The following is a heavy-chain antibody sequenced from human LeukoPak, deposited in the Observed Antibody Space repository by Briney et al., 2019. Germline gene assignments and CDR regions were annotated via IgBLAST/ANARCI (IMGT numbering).Heavy chain of an antibody. J-gene: IGHJ6*04. V-gene: IGHV3-48*03. Sequence: GGSLRLSCAASGFTFSSYEMNWVRQAPGKGLELVSYISSSGSTIYYADSVKGRFTISRDNAKNSLYLQMNSLRAEDTAVYYCAELGITMIRGVWGKGTTVTISS. CDR2: ISSSGSTI. CDR3: AELGITMIRGV. D-gene: IGHD3-22*01. CDR1: GFTFSSYE.